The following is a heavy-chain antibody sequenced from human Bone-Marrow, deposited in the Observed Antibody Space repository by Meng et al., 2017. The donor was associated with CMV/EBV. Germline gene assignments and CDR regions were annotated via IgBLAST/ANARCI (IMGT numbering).Heavy chain of an antibody. CDR1: GFTFSSYE. D-gene: IGHD1-1*01. Sequence: GESLKISCAASGFTFSSYEMNWVRQAPGKGLEWVSSISSSSSYIYYADSVKGRFTISRDNAKNSLYLQMNSLRAEDTAVYYCARGATGTRFDYWGQGTLVNVSS. CDR3: ARGATGTRFDY. V-gene: IGHV3-21*01. CDR2: ISSSSSYI. J-gene: IGHJ4*02.